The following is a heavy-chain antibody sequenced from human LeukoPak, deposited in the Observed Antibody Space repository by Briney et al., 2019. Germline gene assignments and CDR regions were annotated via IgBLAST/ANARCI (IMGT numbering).Heavy chain of an antibody. D-gene: IGHD6-13*01. CDR1: GFSFSSYA. CDR2: ISAIADST. Sequence: GGSLRLSCAASGFSFSSYALSWVRQAPGKGLEWVSGISAIADSTYYADSVRGRFTILRDNSKNTLYLQMNSLTAEDTAIYYCARGRGSSWYTFDYWGRGTLVTVSS. J-gene: IGHJ4*02. V-gene: IGHV3-23*01. CDR3: ARGRGSSWYTFDY.